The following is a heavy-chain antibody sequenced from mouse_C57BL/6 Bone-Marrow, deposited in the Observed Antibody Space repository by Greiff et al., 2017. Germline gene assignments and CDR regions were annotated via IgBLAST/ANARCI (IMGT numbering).Heavy chain of an antibody. V-gene: IGHV1-76*01. Sequence: VQRVESGAELVRPGASVTLSCKASGYTFTDYYINWVKQRPGQGLEWIARIYPGSGNTYYNEKFKGKATLTAEKSSSTAYMQLSSLTSEDSAVYFCARGGALYFDYWGQGTTLTVSS. CDR2: IYPGSGNT. J-gene: IGHJ2*01. CDR1: GYTFTDYY. CDR3: ARGGALYFDY.